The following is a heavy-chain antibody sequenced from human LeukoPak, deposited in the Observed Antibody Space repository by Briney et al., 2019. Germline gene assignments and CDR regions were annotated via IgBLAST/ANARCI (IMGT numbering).Heavy chain of an antibody. CDR2: IYYSRST. D-gene: IGHD6-19*01. Sequence: PSETLSLTCTVSGGSISSYYWSWIRRPPGKGLEWIGYIYYSRSTNYNPSLKSRVTISVDTSKNQFSLKLSSVTAADTAVYYCARHGRVSGWYYWGQGTLVTVSS. J-gene: IGHJ4*02. CDR1: GGSISSYY. V-gene: IGHV4-59*08. CDR3: ARHGRVSGWYY.